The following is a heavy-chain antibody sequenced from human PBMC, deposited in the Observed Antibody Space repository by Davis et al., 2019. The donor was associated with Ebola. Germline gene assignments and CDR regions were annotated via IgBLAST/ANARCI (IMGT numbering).Heavy chain of an antibody. CDR3: AREATRDGWFDP. V-gene: IGHV1-18*01. CDR1: GYTFTSYG. Sequence: ASVKVSCKASGYTFTSYGISWVRQAPGQGLEWMGWISAYNGNTNYAQKLQGRVTMTTDTSTSTAYMELRSLRSEETAVYYCAREATRDGWFDPWGQGTLVTVSS. CDR2: ISAYNGNT. J-gene: IGHJ5*02.